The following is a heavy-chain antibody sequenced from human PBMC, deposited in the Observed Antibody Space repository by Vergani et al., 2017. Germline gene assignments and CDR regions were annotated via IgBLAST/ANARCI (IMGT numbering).Heavy chain of an antibody. CDR1: GYTFTSYG. CDR2: IRAYNGNT. CDR3: ARDPDIVVVPAAPYYYYYYGMDV. J-gene: IGHJ6*02. V-gene: IGHV1-18*04. D-gene: IGHD2-2*01. Sequence: QVQLVQSGAEVKKPGASVKVSCKASGYTFTSYGISWVRQAPGQGLEWMGWIRAYNGNTHYAQKLQGRVTMTTDTSTSTAYMELRSLRSDDTAVYYCARDPDIVVVPAAPYYYYYYGMDVWGQGTTVTVSS.